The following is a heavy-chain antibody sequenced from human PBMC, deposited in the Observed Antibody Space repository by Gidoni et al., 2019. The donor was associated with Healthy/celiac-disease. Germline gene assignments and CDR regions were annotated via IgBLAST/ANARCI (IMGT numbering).Heavy chain of an antibody. Sequence: EVQLVESGGCLVQPGGSLRLSCAASGFTFSSYEMNWVRQAPGKGLEWVSYISSSSSTIYYADSVKGRFTISRDNAKNSLYLQMNSLRAEDTAVYYCARGGYSGYVDYWYFDLWGRGTLVTVSS. CDR1: GFTFSSYE. CDR3: ARGGYSGYVDYWYFDL. CDR2: ISSSSSTI. D-gene: IGHD5-12*01. V-gene: IGHV3-48*03. J-gene: IGHJ2*01.